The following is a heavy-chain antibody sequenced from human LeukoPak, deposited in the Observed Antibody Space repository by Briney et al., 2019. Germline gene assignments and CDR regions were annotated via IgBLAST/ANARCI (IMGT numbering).Heavy chain of an antibody. CDR3: ASLRERSYYARGFDY. V-gene: IGHV4-39*01. J-gene: IGHJ4*02. CDR1: GGSISSSSYY. D-gene: IGHD3-3*01. CDR2: VYYSGSI. Sequence: PSETLSLTCTVSGGSISSSSYYWGWIRQPPGKGLEWIGSVYYSGSIYYNPSLKSRVTISVDTSKNQFSLKLSSVTAANTAVYYCASLRERSYYARGFDYWGQGTLVTVSS.